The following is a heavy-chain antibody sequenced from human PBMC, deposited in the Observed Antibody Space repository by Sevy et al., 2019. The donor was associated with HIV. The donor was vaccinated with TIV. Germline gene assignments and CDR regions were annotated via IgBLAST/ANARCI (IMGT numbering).Heavy chain of an antibody. D-gene: IGHD3-10*01. CDR2: ISDGRGTT. CDR1: GFTFRNYV. V-gene: IGHV3-23*01. CDR3: AKRVAGALAALDI. J-gene: IGHJ3*02. Sequence: GESLKISCAASGFTFRNYVMNWVRQPPGKGLEWVSVISDGRGTTYYADSVKGRFTISRDDSKSTLYLQMNSLRVEDTAVYFCAKRVAGALAALDIWGQGTMVTVSS.